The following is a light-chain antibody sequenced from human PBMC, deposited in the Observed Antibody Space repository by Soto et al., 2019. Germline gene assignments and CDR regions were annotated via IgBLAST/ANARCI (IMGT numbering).Light chain of an antibody. CDR3: QHHNSYSQT. Sequence: DIQMTQSPPTLSASVGDRVTITCRASQSIRHYLAWYQQMPGKAPKLLIYGASTLQSGVPSRLSGSGSGTEFTLTISSLHPDDFGTYFCQHHNSYSQTFGQGTKVDIK. CDR1: QSIRHY. J-gene: IGKJ1*01. V-gene: IGKV1-5*01. CDR2: GAS.